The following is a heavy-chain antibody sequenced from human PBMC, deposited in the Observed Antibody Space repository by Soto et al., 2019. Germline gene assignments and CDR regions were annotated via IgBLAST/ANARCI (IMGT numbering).Heavy chain of an antibody. CDR3: ASHTVSAILPAMDV. CDR2: SRSKPNSYIT. D-gene: IGHD6-19*01. Sequence: GGSLRLSCAASGFTFSSYAMHWVRQAPGKGLEWIGRSRSKPNSYITEYAASVKGRFTISGDESKNSVYLQMEGLKTEDTAIYLCASHTVSAILPAMDVWGQGTAVTVSS. J-gene: IGHJ6*02. CDR1: GFTFSSYA. V-gene: IGHV3-72*01.